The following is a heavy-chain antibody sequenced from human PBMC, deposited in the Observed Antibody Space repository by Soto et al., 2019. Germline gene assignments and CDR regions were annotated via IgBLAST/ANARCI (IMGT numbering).Heavy chain of an antibody. CDR1: GCRFSDHS. D-gene: IGHD2-21*02. CDR3: ARLPKGSLVTA. V-gene: IGHV3-48*02. CDR2: ISSNSDTT. J-gene: IGHJ4*02. Sequence: LVESGGDLVYPGGSLRLSCVASGCRFSDHSMNWVRQAPGKGLQWISYISSNSDTTYYADYVKGRFTVSRDNAKNALFLQMNSLRDDDTATYYCARLPKGSLVTAWGQGARVTVSS.